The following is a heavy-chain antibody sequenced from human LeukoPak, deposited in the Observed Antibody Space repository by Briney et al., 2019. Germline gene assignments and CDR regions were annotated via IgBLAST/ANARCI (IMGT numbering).Heavy chain of an antibody. V-gene: IGHV7-4-1*02. J-gene: IGHJ6*02. CDR2: INTNTGNP. Sequence: ASVKVSCKASGYTFTSYAMNWVRQAPGQGLEWMGWINTNTGNPTYAQGFTGQFVFSLDTSVSTAYLQISSLKAEDTAVYYCTWVVPADRYYYYGMDVWGQGTTVTVSS. D-gene: IGHD2-2*01. CDR1: GYTFTSYA. CDR3: TWVVPADRYYYYGMDV.